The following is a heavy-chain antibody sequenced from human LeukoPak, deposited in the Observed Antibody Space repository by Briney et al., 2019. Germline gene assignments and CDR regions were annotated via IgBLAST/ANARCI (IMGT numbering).Heavy chain of an antibody. CDR3: ASWITMVRGVIAVHFDY. CDR2: FDPEDGET. Sequence: ASVKVSCKVSGYTLTELSMHWVRQAPGKGLEWMGGFDPEDGETIYAQKFQGRVTMTEDTSTDTAYMELSSLRSEDTAVYYCASWITMVRGVIAVHFDYWGQGTLVTVSS. D-gene: IGHD3-10*01. CDR1: GYTLTELS. V-gene: IGHV1-24*01. J-gene: IGHJ4*02.